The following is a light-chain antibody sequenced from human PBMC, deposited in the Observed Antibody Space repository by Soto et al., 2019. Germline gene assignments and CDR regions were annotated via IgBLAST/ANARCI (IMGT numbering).Light chain of an antibody. CDR3: CSYAGSYTL. V-gene: IGLV2-11*01. CDR2: DVS. CDR1: SSDVGGYNY. J-gene: IGLJ3*02. Sequence: QSALTQPRPVSGSPGQSVTISCTGTSSDVGGYNYVSWNQQHPGKAPKLMIYDVSKRPSGVPDRFSGSKSGNTASLTISGLQAEDEADYYCCSYAGSYTLFGGGTKLTVL.